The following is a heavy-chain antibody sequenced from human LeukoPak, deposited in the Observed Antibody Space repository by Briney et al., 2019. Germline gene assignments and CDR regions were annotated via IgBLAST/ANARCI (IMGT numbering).Heavy chain of an antibody. CDR2: IYSGGST. V-gene: IGHV3-66*02. D-gene: IGHD1-26*01. Sequence: PGGSLRLSSAASGFIVSRNYMNWVRQAPEKGLELVSVIYSGGSTYYADSVKGRFTISRDNSKNTVDLQMNDLRAEDTAVYYCARSWDARLNFDYWGQGTLVTVSS. CDR1: GFIVSRNY. J-gene: IGHJ4*02. CDR3: ARSWDARLNFDY.